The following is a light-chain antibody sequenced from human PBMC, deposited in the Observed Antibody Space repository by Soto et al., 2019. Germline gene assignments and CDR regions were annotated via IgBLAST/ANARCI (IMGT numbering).Light chain of an antibody. CDR1: GSDVGGSKF. CDR3: CSHAGTYYV. CDR2: DVN. Sequence: QSALTQPASVSGSPGQSITISCTGTGSDVGGSKFVSWYQQHPGKVPKLMIYDVNKRPSGVPDRFSGSKSGNTASLTISGLLAEDEADYYCCSHAGTYYVFGTGTKVTVL. J-gene: IGLJ1*01. V-gene: IGLV2-11*01.